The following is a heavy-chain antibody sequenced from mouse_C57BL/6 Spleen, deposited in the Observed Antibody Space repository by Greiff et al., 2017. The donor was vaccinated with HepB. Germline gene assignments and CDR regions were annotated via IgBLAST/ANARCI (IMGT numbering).Heavy chain of an antibody. J-gene: IGHJ3*01. D-gene: IGHD2-4*01. CDR3: AREGDYDPAWFAY. V-gene: IGHV1-55*01. CDR1: GYTFTSYW. CDR2: IYPGSGST. Sequence: QVQLKESGAELVKPGASVKMSCKASGYTFTSYWITWVKQRPGQGLEWIGDIYPGSGSTNYNEKFKSKATLTVDTSSSTAYMQRSSLTSEDSAVYYCAREGDYDPAWFAYWGQGTLVTVSA.